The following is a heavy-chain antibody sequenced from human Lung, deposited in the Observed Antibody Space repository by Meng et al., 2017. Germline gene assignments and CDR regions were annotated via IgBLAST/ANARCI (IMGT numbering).Heavy chain of an antibody. Sequence: QVQLQRWGAGLLKPSETLYLTVVVSGGSFSDYYWSWIRQPPGKGLEWIGEINHSGSTNYNPSLESRATISVDTSQNNLSLKLSSVTAADSAVYYCARGPTTMAHDFDYWGQGTLVTVSS. CDR1: GGSFSDYY. J-gene: IGHJ4*02. CDR3: ARGPTTMAHDFDY. CDR2: INHSGST. V-gene: IGHV4-34*01. D-gene: IGHD4-11*01.